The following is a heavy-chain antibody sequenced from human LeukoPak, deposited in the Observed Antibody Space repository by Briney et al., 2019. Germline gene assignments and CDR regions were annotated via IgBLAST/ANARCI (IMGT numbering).Heavy chain of an antibody. V-gene: IGHV4-59*01. D-gene: IGHD3-22*01. J-gene: IGHJ4*02. CDR2: IYYSGST. CDR3: ARGADSSGYYSIFYFDY. CDR1: GGSISSYY. Sequence: PSETLSLTCTVSGGSISSYYWNWIRQPPGKGLEWIGYIYYSGSTNYNPSLKSRVTISVDTSKNQFSLKLSSVTAADTAVFYCARGADSSGYYSIFYFDYWGQGTLVTVSS.